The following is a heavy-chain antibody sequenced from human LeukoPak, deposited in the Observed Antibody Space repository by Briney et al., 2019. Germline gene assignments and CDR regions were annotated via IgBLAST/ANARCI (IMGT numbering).Heavy chain of an antibody. Sequence: QAGGSLRLSCTVSGFAFSGYAISWVRQAPGKGPEWVSSIGARGDVTYSADSVKGRFTISRDNSKRTLFLQMNSLRAEDTAVYYCAKVLYTASFPGSFPGRNYFDSWGQGSLVTVSS. CDR2: IGARGDVT. D-gene: IGHD1-26*01. CDR1: GFAFSGYA. J-gene: IGHJ4*02. CDR3: AKVLYTASFPGSFPGRNYFDS. V-gene: IGHV3-23*01.